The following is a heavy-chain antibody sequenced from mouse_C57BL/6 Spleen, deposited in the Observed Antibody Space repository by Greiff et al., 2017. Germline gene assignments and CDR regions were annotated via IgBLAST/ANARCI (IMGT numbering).Heavy chain of an antibody. J-gene: IGHJ4*01. CDR3: AREGTFYDGYYYYAMDY. D-gene: IGHD2-3*01. Sequence: VQLQQSGAELVRPGASVKLSCKASGYTFTDYYINWVKQRPGQGLEWIARIYPGSGNTYYNEKFKGKATLTAEKSSSTAYMQLSSLTSEDSAVYFCAREGTFYDGYYYYAMDYWGQGTSVTVSS. V-gene: IGHV1-76*01. CDR2: IYPGSGNT. CDR1: GYTFTDYY.